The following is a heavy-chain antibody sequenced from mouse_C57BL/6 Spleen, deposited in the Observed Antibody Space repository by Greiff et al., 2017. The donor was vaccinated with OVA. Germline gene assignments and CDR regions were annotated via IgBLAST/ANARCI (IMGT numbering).Heavy chain of an antibody. Sequence: EVKLQESGPGLVKPSQSLSLTCSVTGYSITSGYYWYWIRQFPGNKLEWMGYISYDGSNNYNPSLKNRITITRDTSKNQFFLKLNSVTTEDTATYYCARDRANWYFDYWGQGTTLTVSS. CDR3: ARDRANWYFDY. CDR1: GYSITSGYY. D-gene: IGHD4-1*01. CDR2: ISYDGSN. J-gene: IGHJ2*01. V-gene: IGHV3-6*01.